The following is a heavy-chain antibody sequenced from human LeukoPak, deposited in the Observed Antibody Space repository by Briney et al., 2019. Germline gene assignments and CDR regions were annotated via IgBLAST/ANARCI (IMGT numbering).Heavy chain of an antibody. V-gene: IGHV3-33*06. CDR2: IWYDGSNK. CDR3: AKVTGSGSQR. J-gene: IGHJ4*02. Sequence: PGRSLRLSCAASGFTFSSYGMHWVRQAPGKRLEWVAVIWYDGSNKYYADSVKGRFTISRDNSKNTLYLQMNSLRAEDTAVYDCAKVTGSGSQRWGQGTLVTVSS. CDR1: GFTFSSYG. D-gene: IGHD3-10*01.